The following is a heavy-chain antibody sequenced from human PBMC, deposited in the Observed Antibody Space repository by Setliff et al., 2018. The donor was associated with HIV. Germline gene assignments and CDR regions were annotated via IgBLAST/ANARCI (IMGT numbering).Heavy chain of an antibody. V-gene: IGHV3-30*03. J-gene: IGHJ4*02. CDR3: ARENNFDY. Sequence: GGSLRLSCAASGFTFSGYWMSWVRQAPGNGLEWVAVIASHGNWHDYAASVKGRFTISRDTSRNTLYLQMNSLRVEDSALYYCARENNFDYWGQGTLVTVSS. CDR2: IASHGNWH. CDR1: GFTFSGYW.